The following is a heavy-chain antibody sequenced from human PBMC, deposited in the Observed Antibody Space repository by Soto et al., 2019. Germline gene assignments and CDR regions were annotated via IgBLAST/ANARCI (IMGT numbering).Heavy chain of an antibody. D-gene: IGHD3-3*01. CDR3: AKDTDYDFWSGCPDY. CDR2: ISYDGSNK. V-gene: IGHV3-30*18. Sequence: QVQLVESGGGVVQPGRSLRLSCAASGFTFSSYGMHWVRQAPGKGLEWVAVISYDGSNKYYADSVKGRFTISRDNSKNTLYLQMNSLKAKDTVVYYCAKDTDYDFWSGCPDYWGQGTLVTVSS. J-gene: IGHJ4*02. CDR1: GFTFSSYG.